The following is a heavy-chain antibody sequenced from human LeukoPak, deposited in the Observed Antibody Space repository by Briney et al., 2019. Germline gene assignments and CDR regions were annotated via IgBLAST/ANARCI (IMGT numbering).Heavy chain of an antibody. CDR3: ARDQGSTGDWFDP. V-gene: IGHV4-59*01. D-gene: IGHD1-14*01. J-gene: IGHJ5*02. CDR1: GGSIRSYY. Sequence: SETLSLTCIVSGGSIRSYYWSWIRQPPGKGLEWIGYIYYSGSTNYNPSLKSRVTISVDTSKNQFSLKLSSVTSADTAVYYCARDQGSTGDWFDPWGQGTLVTASS. CDR2: IYYSGST.